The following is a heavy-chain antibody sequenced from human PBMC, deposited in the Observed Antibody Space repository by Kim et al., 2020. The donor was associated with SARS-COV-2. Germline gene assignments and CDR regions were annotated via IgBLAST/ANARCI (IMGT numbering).Heavy chain of an antibody. Sequence: SETLSLTCTVSGGSISSGDYYWSWIRQPPGKGLEWIGYIYYSGSTYYNPSLKSRVTISVDTSKNQFSLKLSSVTAADTAVYYCARDGMVRGVGPYYFDYWGQGTLVTVSS. V-gene: IGHV4-30-4*01. CDR1: GGSISSGDYY. D-gene: IGHD3-10*01. CDR2: IYYSGST. J-gene: IGHJ4*02. CDR3: ARDGMVRGVGPYYFDY.